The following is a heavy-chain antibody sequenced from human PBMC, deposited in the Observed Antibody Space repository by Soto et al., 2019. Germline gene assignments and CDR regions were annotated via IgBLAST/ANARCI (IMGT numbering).Heavy chain of an antibody. V-gene: IGHV3-23*01. CDR1: EFTFTKYA. D-gene: IGHD2-8*02. CDR3: ARVAGALLPFDY. CDR2: LASSGDNT. J-gene: IGHJ4*02. Sequence: GGSLRLSCAASEFTFTKYAMTWVRQGPGKGLEWVSALASSGDNTYYADSVKGRFTISRDISKNMVYLQMNSLRAEDTAIYYCARVAGALLPFDYWGQGILVTVSS.